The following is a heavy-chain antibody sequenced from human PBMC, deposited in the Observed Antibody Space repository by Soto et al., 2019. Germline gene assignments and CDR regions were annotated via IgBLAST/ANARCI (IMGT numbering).Heavy chain of an antibody. J-gene: IGHJ6*02. D-gene: IGHD3-16*01. CDR1: GFTFSNAW. CDR3: TTDLRRPGYYYGMDV. Sequence: PGGTLRLSCAASGFTFSNAWMSWVRQAPGKGLEWVGRIKSKTDGGTTDYAAPVKGRFTISRDDSKNTLYLQMNSLKTEDTAVYYCTTDLRRPGYYYGMDVWGQATTVTVSS. CDR2: IKSKTDGGTT. V-gene: IGHV3-15*01.